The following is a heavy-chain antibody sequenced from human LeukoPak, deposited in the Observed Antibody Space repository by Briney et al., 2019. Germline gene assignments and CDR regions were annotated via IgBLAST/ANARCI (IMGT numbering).Heavy chain of an antibody. CDR3: ASLTIFGVVIHDY. J-gene: IGHJ4*02. CDR1: GGSISSSSYY. D-gene: IGHD3-3*01. CDR2: IYYSGSI. Sequence: SETLSLTCTVSGGSISSSSYYWGWIRQPPGKGLEWIGSIYYSGSIYYNPSLKSRVTISVDTSKNQFSLKLSSVTAADTAVYYCASLTIFGVVIHDYWGQGTLVTVSS. V-gene: IGHV4-39*01.